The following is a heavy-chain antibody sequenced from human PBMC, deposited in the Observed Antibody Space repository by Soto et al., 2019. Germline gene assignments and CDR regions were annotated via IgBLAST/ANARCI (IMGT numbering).Heavy chain of an antibody. D-gene: IGHD3-16*02. V-gene: IGHV4-34*01. CDR3: ARGGYIWGSYRYLGFDY. CDR2: INHSGST. Sequence: PSETLSLTRAVYGGSFSGYYWSWIPQPPGKGLEWIGEINHSGSTNYNPPLKSRVTISVDTSKNQFSLKLSSVTAADTAVYYCARGGYIWGSYRYLGFDYCGQGTLVTVSS. CDR1: GGSFSGYY. J-gene: IGHJ4*02.